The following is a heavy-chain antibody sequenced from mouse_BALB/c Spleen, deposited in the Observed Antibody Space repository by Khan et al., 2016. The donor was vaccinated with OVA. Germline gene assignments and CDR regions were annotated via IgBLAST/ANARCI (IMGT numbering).Heavy chain of an antibody. CDR2: ISYSGST. V-gene: IGHV3-2*02. CDR1: GYSITSDYA. CDR3: ACELGRDCAMDC. D-gene: IGHD4-1*01. Sequence: EVQLQESGPGLVKPSQSLSLTCTVAGYSITSDYAWNWIRQFPGNKLEWMGYISYSGSTGYNPSLKSRISLTRDTSTNQFFPQLNSVTTEDTATYCCACELGRDCAMDCWGRGSSVTGSS. J-gene: IGHJ4*01.